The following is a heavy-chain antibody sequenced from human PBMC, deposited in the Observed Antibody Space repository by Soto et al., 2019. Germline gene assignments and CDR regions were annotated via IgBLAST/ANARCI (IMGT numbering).Heavy chain of an antibody. CDR1: GYTFSSYD. J-gene: IGHJ6*03. Sequence: ASVKVSCKASGYTFSSYDIIWVRQATGQGLEWMGWMNPNSGHAGFAQKFQGRVTLTRNTSISTAYMELSSLRSEDTAVYFCARRFSSSTYYYYLDVWGKGTTVTVSS. D-gene: IGHD6-6*01. CDR2: MNPNSGHA. CDR3: ARRFSSSTYYYYLDV. V-gene: IGHV1-8*01.